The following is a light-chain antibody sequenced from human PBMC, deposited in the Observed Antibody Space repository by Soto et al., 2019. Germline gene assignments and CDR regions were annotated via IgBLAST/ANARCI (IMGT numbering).Light chain of an antibody. CDR1: SSDVGGYNY. J-gene: IGLJ2*01. Sequence: QSVLTQPRSVSGSPGQSVTISCTGTSSDVGGYNYVSWYQQHPGKAPKLMIYDVSKRPSGVPDRFSGSKSGNTASLTISGLQAEDEADYYCSSYTSSGTVLFGGGTKLTVL. V-gene: IGLV2-11*01. CDR3: SSYTSSGTVL. CDR2: DVS.